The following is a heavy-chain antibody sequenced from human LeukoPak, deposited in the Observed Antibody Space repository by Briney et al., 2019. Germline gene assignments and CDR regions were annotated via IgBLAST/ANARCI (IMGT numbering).Heavy chain of an antibody. CDR1: GYSFTSYW. CDR2: IYPGDSDT. D-gene: IGHD1-26*01. CDR3: ARHSGYSGSYFYYYYGMDV. Sequence: GESLKISCKGSGYSFTSYWIGWVRQMPGKGLEWMGIIYPGDSDTRYSPSFPGQVTISADKSISTAYLQWSSLKASDTAMYYCARHSGYSGSYFYYYYGMDVWGQGTTVTVSS. J-gene: IGHJ6*02. V-gene: IGHV5-51*01.